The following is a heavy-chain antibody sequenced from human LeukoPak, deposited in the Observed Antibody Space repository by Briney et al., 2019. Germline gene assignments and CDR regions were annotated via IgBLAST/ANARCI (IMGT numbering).Heavy chain of an antibody. J-gene: IGHJ4*02. D-gene: IGHD6-19*01. V-gene: IGHV4-39*01. CDR3: ARRVGSSGWYYFDY. CDR2: IYHSGRT. CDR1: GDYIGTSTYY. Sequence: SETLSLTCTVSGDYIGTSTYYWVWIRQPPGKGLELIGTIYHSGRTYYNPSLKSRVTISVDTSKNQFSLKLSSVSATDTAVHYCARRVGSSGWYYFDYWGQGTQVTVSS.